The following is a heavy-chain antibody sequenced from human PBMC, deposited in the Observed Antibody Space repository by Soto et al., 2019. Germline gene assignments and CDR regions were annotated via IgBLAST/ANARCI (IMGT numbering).Heavy chain of an antibody. V-gene: IGHV1-18*01. Sequence: QVQLVQSGAEVKKPGASVKVSCKTSGYTFTRSGINWVRQAPGQGLEWMGWISGNGYTNFARKFQGRVTMTTDTSTTTAYMELRSLRSDDKAVYYCARGAVSIAARQDQVAFDFWGQGTRVTVSS. J-gene: IGHJ3*01. CDR2: ISGNGYT. CDR3: ARGAVSIAARQDQVAFDF. CDR1: GYTFTRSG. D-gene: IGHD6-6*01.